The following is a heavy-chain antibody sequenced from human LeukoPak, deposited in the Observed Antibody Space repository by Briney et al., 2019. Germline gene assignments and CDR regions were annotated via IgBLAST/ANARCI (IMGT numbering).Heavy chain of an antibody. CDR1: GGSISSYY. CDR3: ARIEARYYYDSSGYWFDP. CDR2: IYYSGST. J-gene: IGHJ5*02. D-gene: IGHD3-22*01. V-gene: IGHV4-59*08. Sequence: SETLSLTCTVSGGSISSYYWSWIRQPPEKGLEWIGYIYYSGSTNYNPSLKSRVTISVDTSKNQFSLKLSSVTAADTAVYYCARIEARYYYDSSGYWFDPWGQGTLVTVSS.